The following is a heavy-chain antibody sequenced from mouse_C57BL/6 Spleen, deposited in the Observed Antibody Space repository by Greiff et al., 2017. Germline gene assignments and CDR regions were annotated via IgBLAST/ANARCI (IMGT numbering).Heavy chain of an antibody. CDR1: GYTFTDYN. CDR3: ARHYCSNYPFAY. CDR2: INPKNGGT. J-gene: IGHJ3*01. Sequence: VQLQQSGPELVKPGASVKIPCKASGYTFTDYNMHWVKQSHGQSLEWIGYINPKNGGTIYNQKFKGKATLTVDKSSSTAYMELRSPTSEDTAVYYCARHYCSNYPFAYWGQGTLVTVSA. D-gene: IGHD2-5*01. V-gene: IGHV1-18*01.